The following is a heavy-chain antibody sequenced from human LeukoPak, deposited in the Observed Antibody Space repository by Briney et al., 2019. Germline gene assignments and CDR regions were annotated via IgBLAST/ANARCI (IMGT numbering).Heavy chain of an antibody. D-gene: IGHD3-3*01. J-gene: IGHJ6*03. CDR1: GGSFSGYY. V-gene: IGHV4-34*01. CDR2: INLTGRT. Sequence: SETLSLTCAVYGGSFSGYYWSWIRQPPGKALEWIGEINLTGRTNYNPSLTSRVTISLDTSKNQFSLKLNSVTAADTAVYYCARGGGGVIITSYYYYLDVWAKGTTVTVSS. CDR3: ARGGGGVIITSYYYYLDV.